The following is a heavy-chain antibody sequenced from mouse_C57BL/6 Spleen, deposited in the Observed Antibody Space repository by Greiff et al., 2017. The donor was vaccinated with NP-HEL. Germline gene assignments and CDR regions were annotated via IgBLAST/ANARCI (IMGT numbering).Heavy chain of an antibody. CDR1: GYTFTSYW. CDR2: IYPSDSET. CDR3: ARRTIVPYFDY. V-gene: IGHV1-61*01. D-gene: IGHD2-12*01. Sequence: VQLQQPGAELVRPGSSVKLSCKASGYTFTSYWMDWVKQRPGQGLEWIGNIYPSDSETHYNQKFKDKATLTVDKSSSTAYMQLSSLTSEDSAVYYCARRTIVPYFDYWGQGTTLTVSS. J-gene: IGHJ2*01.